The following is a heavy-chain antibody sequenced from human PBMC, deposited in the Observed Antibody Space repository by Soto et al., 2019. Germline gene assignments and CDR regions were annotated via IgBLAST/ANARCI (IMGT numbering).Heavy chain of an antibody. CDR3: ARVNYDFWSGYSRAYYGMDV. D-gene: IGHD3-3*01. J-gene: IGHJ6*02. CDR2: IIPIFGTA. Sequence: SVKVSCKASGGTFSSYAISWVRQAPGQGLEWMGGIIPIFGTANYAQKFQGRVTITADKSTSTAYMELSSLRSEDTAVYYCARVNYDFWSGYSRAYYGMDVWGQGTTVTVSS. V-gene: IGHV1-69*06. CDR1: GGTFSSYA.